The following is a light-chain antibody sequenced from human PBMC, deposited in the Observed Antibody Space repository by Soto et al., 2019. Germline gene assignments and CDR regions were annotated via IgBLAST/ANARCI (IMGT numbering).Light chain of an antibody. V-gene: IGKV3-15*01. J-gene: IGKJ1*01. CDR3: QHYTNGTTWT. Sequence: TQSLSILSATAREIATRYSRSSQSISRSLAWYQQRPGQAPRLLIYGASTRAPGIQARFSGSGSETEFTLTISSLQSEDFAVYYSQHYTNGTTWTFRQGTNVDI. CDR1: QSISRS. CDR2: GAS.